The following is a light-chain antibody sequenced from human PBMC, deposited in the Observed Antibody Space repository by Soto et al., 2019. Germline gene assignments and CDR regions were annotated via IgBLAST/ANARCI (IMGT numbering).Light chain of an antibody. CDR2: GTS. CDR3: QHYGDSSWK. J-gene: IGKJ1*01. V-gene: IGKV3-20*01. CDR1: RSVSDTL. Sequence: EIVLTQSPGTLSLSPGERATLSCRADRSVSDTLLTWFQQKPGQAPRLLIFGTSNRAPDIPDRFSGSGSGTDFTLTSSRLEPDDFAVYYCQHYGDSSWKFGQGTKVEIK.